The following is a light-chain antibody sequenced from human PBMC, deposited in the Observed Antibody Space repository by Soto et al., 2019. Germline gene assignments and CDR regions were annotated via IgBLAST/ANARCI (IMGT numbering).Light chain of an antibody. CDR1: RSNIGDNT. Sequence: QPVLTQSPSVSGTPGQRVAISCSGSRSNIGDNTVNWYQQLPGTAPKLLIYRNSQRPSGVPDRFSGSKSGTSASLAISGLRSEDEAEYYCAAWDDSLIGLVFGGGTKVTVL. J-gene: IGLJ3*02. CDR3: AAWDDSLIGLV. V-gene: IGLV1-44*01. CDR2: RNS.